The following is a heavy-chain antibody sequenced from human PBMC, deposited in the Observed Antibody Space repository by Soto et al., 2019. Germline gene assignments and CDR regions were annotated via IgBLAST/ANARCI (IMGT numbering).Heavy chain of an antibody. CDR1: RDSVWSWG. V-gene: IGHV3-30*02. D-gene: IGHD5-18*01. Sequence: AGCPGIGCASSRDSVWSWGVDGVCQTPVTGLEGVAVTSNDGSIKFYAESVKGRFSISRDNSKNMVYLQMNSLRADDTAVYYWAKAAFNTTMAAGYSDYWAQ. CDR3: AKAAFNTTMAAGYSDY. CDR2: TSNDGSIK. J-gene: IGHJ4*02.